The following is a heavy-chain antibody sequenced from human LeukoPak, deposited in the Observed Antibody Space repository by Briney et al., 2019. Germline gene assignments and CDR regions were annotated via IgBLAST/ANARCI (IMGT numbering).Heavy chain of an antibody. J-gene: IGHJ4*02. CDR1: GFTFDDYA. CDR3: AKVGQGGHHFDY. D-gene: IGHD3-16*01. V-gene: IGHV3-43D*03. CDR2: ISWDAGST. Sequence: GGSLRLSCAASGFTFDDYAMHWVRQAPGKGLEWVSLISWDAGSTYYADSVKGRFTISRDNSKNSLYLQMNSLRAEDTALYYCAKVGQGGHHFDYWGQGTLVTVSS.